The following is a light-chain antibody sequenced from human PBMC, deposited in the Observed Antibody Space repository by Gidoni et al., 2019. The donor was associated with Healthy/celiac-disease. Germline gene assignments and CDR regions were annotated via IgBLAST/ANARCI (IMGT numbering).Light chain of an antibody. CDR1: QSISSY. Sequence: DIQMTQSPSSLSASVGDRVNITCRASQSISSYLNWYQQKPGKAPKLLIYAASSLQSGVPSRFSGSGSGTDFTLTLSSLQPEDFATYYCQQSYSKITFGQGTRLEIK. J-gene: IGKJ5*01. CDR2: AAS. V-gene: IGKV1-39*01. CDR3: QQSYSKIT.